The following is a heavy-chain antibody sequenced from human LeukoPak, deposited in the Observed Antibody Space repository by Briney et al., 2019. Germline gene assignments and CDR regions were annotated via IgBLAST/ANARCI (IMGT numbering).Heavy chain of an antibody. CDR3: ARTAGGYYYGSGTRDAFDI. J-gene: IGHJ3*02. V-gene: IGHV3-21*01. D-gene: IGHD3-10*01. CDR2: ISSSSSYI. CDR1: GFTFSSYS. Sequence: GGSLRLSCAASGFTFSSYSMNWVRQAPGKGLEWVSSISSSSSYIYYADSVKGRFTISRDNAKNSLYLQMNSLRAEDTAVYYCARTAGGYYYGSGTRDAFDIWGQGTMVTVSS.